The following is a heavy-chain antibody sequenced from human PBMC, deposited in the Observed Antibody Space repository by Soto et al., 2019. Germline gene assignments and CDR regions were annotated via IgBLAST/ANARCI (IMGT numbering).Heavy chain of an antibody. V-gene: IGHV1-69*13. CDR2: IIPIFGTA. Sequence: SVTVSWPASWGTFISSAIILLRQAPGQGLDWMGGIIPIFGTANYAQKFQGRVTITADESTSTAYMELSSLRSEDTAVYYCARSNLNYYDSSGYYLNGMDVWGQGTTVTVSS. D-gene: IGHD3-22*01. CDR1: WGTFISSA. J-gene: IGHJ6*02. CDR3: ARSNLNYYDSSGYYLNGMDV.